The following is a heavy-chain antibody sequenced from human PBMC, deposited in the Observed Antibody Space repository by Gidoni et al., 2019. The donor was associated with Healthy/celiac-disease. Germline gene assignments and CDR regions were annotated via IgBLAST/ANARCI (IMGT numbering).Heavy chain of an antibody. CDR2: ISGSGGST. CDR3: AKDRGYSSSWPYYYYGMDV. J-gene: IGHJ6*02. Sequence: EVQLLESGGGLVQPGGSLRLSCAASGFTFSSSAMSWVRQAPGKGLEWVSAISGSGGSTYYADSVKGRFTISRDNSKNTLYLQMNSLRAEDTAVYYCAKDRGYSSSWPYYYYGMDVWGQGTTVTVSS. D-gene: IGHD6-13*01. V-gene: IGHV3-23*01. CDR1: GFTFSSSA.